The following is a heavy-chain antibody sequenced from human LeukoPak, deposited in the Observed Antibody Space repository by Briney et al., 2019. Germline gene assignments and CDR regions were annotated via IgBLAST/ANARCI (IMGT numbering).Heavy chain of an antibody. CDR1: GFTFSNAW. V-gene: IGHV3-15*01. CDR2: IKSKTDGGTT. D-gene: IGHD6-19*01. Sequence: GGSLRLSCAASGFTFSNAWMSWVRQAPGKGLEWVGRIKSKTDGGTTDYAAPVKGRFTISRDDSKNTLYLQMNSLKTGDTAVYYCTTARAGYSTGWYWLGPYFDYWGQGTLVTVSS. J-gene: IGHJ4*02. CDR3: TTARAGYSTGWYWLGPYFDY.